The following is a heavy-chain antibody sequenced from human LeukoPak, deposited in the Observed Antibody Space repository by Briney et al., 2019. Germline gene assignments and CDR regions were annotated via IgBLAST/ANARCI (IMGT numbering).Heavy chain of an antibody. CDR1: GFTFSSYG. D-gene: IGHD3-10*01. Sequence: GGSLRLSCAASGFTFSSYGMHWVRQAPGKGLEWVAVISYDGSNKYYADSVKGRFTISRDNSKNTLYLQMNSLRAEDTAVYYCAKDLRIYGSGALYGMGVWGQGTTVTVSS. J-gene: IGHJ6*02. CDR3: AKDLRIYGSGALYGMGV. CDR2: ISYDGSNK. V-gene: IGHV3-30*18.